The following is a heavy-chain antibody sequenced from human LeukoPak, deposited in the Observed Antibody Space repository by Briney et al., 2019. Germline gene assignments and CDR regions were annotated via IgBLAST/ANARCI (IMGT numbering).Heavy chain of an antibody. D-gene: IGHD3-22*01. J-gene: IGHJ3*02. CDR3: AKALNYYDSSGQAQTAFDI. CDR1: GFTFGDYA. Sequence: GGSLRLSCTASGFTFGDYAMSWFRQAPGKGLEWVSAISGSGGSTYYADSVKGRFTISRDNSKNTLYLQMNSLRAEDTAVYYCAKALNYYDSSGQAQTAFDIWGQGTMVTVSS. V-gene: IGHV3-23*01. CDR2: ISGSGGST.